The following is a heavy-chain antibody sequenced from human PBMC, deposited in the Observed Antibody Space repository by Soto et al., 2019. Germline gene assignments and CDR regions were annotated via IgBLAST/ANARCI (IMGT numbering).Heavy chain of an antibody. Sequence: QVQLVQSGAEVKKPGASVKVSCKASVYTFTSYGISWVRQSPGQWLEWMGWISAYNGHTIYAQKLQGKVTMTTDTSTSTASMELRRLISDDTAVYYCARHRYDSSGYYAQWGNGPRVTVSS. CDR1: VYTFTSYG. V-gene: IGHV1-18*01. D-gene: IGHD3-22*01. J-gene: IGHJ4*01. CDR3: ARHRYDSSGYYAQ. CDR2: ISAYNGHT.